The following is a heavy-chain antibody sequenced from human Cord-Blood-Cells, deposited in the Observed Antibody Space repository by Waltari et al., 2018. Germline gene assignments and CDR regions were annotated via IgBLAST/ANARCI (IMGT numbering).Heavy chain of an antibody. Sequence: QVQLVQSGAEVKKPGSSVKVSCKASGGTSSSYAISWVRQAPGQGLEWMGGIIPLFGTANYAQKFQGRVTITADESTSTAYMELSSLRSEDTAVYYCARELGYCSGGSCYYYYYGMDVWGQGTTVTVSS. J-gene: IGHJ6*02. D-gene: IGHD2-15*01. CDR3: ARELGYCSGGSCYYYYYGMDV. CDR1: GGTSSSYA. V-gene: IGHV1-69*01. CDR2: IIPLFGTA.